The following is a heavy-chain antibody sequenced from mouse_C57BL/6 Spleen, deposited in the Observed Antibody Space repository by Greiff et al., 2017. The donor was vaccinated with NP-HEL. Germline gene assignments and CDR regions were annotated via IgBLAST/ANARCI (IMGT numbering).Heavy chain of an antibody. CDR2: IYYSGTI. D-gene: IGHD1-1*01. CDR3: ARDHGSHWYFDV. J-gene: IGHJ1*03. V-gene: IGHV3-5*01. CDR1: GISITTGNYR. Sequence: VQLQQSGPGLVKPSQTVFLTCTVTGISITTGNYRWSWIRQFPGNKLEWIGYIYYSGTITYNPSLTSRTTITRDTPKNQFFLEMNSLTAEDTATYYCARDHGSHWYFDVWGTGTTVTVSS.